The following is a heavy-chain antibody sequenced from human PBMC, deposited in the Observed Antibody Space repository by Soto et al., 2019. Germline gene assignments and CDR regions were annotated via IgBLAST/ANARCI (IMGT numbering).Heavy chain of an antibody. J-gene: IGHJ5*02. CDR2: IIPMFGTE. Sequence: QVQLVQYGAEVRKPGSSVKVSCKASGGTFSSDAISWVRQAPGQGLEWMGGIIPMFGTENYSEKFHERVTITADESTSTAYMEVSSLRSEDTAVYYCARAVEMATAPLTTWGQGTVVIVSS. V-gene: IGHV1-69*01. CDR3: ARAVEMATAPLTT. CDR1: GGTFSSDA. D-gene: IGHD5-18*01.